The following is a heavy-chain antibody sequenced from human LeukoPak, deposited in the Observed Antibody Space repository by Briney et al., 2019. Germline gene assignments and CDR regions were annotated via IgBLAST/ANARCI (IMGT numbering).Heavy chain of an antibody. V-gene: IGHV3-30*18. CDR1: GFSSSNCG. J-gene: IGHJ4*02. CDR2: ISYDGSDK. D-gene: IGHD6-13*01. Sequence: GGSLRLSCAASGFSSSNCGMHWVRQAPGKGLERVAVISYDGSDKYYADSVKGRFTTSRDNSKNTVYLQMNTLRVEDTAVYYCAKGRGSTSTGRGDYWGQGTLVTVSS. CDR3: AKGRGSTSTGRGDY.